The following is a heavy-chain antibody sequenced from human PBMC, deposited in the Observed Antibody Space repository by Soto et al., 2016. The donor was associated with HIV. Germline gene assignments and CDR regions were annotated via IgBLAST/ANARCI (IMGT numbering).Heavy chain of an antibody. V-gene: IGHV1-46*01. J-gene: IGHJ6*03. Sequence: QVQLVQSGAEVKKPGASVKVSCKASGYTFTSYYMHWVRQAPGQGLEWMGIINPSGGSTSYAQKFQGRVTMTRDTSISTAYMGLSRLRSDDTAVYYCAREGVEQWLVRDYYYMDVWGKGTTVTVSS. CDR2: INPSGGST. D-gene: IGHD6-19*01. CDR3: AREGVEQWLVRDYYYMDV. CDR1: GYTFTSYY.